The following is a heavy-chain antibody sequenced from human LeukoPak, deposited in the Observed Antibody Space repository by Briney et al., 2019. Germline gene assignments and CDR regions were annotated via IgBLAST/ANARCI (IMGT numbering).Heavy chain of an antibody. J-gene: IGHJ5*02. D-gene: IGHD6-13*01. V-gene: IGHV3-30*04. CDR3: ARDGISSSWYNWFDP. Sequence: PGRSLRLSCAASGFTFSSYAMHWVRQAPGKGLEWVAVISYDGSNKYYADSVKGRFTISRDISKNTLYLQMNSLRAEDTAVYYCARDGISSSWYNWFDPWGQGTLVTVSS. CDR2: ISYDGSNK. CDR1: GFTFSSYA.